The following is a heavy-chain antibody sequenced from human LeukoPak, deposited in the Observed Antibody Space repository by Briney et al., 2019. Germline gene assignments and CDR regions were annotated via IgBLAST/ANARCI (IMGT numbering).Heavy chain of an antibody. V-gene: IGHV4-31*11. J-gene: IGHJ4*02. CDR2: IYYSGST. Sequence: SETLSLTCAVYGGSFSGYYWSWIRQHPGKGLEWIGYIYYSGSTYYNPSLKSRVTISVDTSKNQFSLKLSSVTAADTAVYYCARAGPYSGYDQYYFDYWGQGTLVTVSS. CDR1: GGSFSGYY. CDR3: ARAGPYSGYDQYYFDY. D-gene: IGHD5-12*01.